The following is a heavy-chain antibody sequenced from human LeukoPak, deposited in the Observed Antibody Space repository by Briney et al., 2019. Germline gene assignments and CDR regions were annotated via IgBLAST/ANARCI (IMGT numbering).Heavy chain of an antibody. Sequence: GGSLRLSCAASGFTFSSYAMSWVRQAPGKGLEWVSAISGSGGSTYYADSVKGRFTISRDNSKNTLYLQMNSLRAEDTAVYYCARVHDSSGYGLDYWGQGTLVTVSS. CDR2: ISGSGGST. V-gene: IGHV3-23*01. CDR1: GFTFSSYA. CDR3: ARVHDSSGYGLDY. J-gene: IGHJ4*02. D-gene: IGHD3-22*01.